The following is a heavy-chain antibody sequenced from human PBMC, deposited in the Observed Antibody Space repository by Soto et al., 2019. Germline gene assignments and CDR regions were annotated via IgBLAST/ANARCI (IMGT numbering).Heavy chain of an antibody. CDR3: STHSGSFDY. J-gene: IGHJ4*02. Sequence: PGESLTISCQGSGYSFTTYWISWVRQMPGKGLEWMGRIDPSDSYTNYSPSFQGHVTISADKSISTAYLQWSSLKASDTAIYYCSTHSGSFDYWGQGALVTVSS. D-gene: IGHD3-22*01. V-gene: IGHV5-10-1*01. CDR2: IDPSDSYT. CDR1: GYSFTTYW.